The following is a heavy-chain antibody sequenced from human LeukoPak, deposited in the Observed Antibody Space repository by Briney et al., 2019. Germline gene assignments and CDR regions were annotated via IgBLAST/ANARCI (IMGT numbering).Heavy chain of an antibody. Sequence: PSETLSLTCTVSGGSISGYYWSWIRQPPGKGLEWVSAISGSGGSTYYADSVKGRFTISRDNSKNTLYLQMNSLRAEDTAVYYCAKDIAGDYWGQGTLVTVSS. CDR2: ISGSGGST. CDR3: AKDIAGDY. V-gene: IGHV3-23*01. CDR1: GGSISGYY. J-gene: IGHJ4*02. D-gene: IGHD3-16*02.